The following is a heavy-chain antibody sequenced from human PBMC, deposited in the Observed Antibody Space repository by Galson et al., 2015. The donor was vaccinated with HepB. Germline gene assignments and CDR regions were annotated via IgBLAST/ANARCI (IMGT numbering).Heavy chain of an antibody. CDR2: IIPVLGTA. Sequence: SVKVSCKASGGTFSNYAFSWVRQAPGQGLEWMGGIIPVLGTATFAQKFQVRVTITADESTSTAHMELSSLRSEDTAVYYCARSSYSKSYYYYYIDVWGKGTTVTVSS. CDR3: ARSSYSKSYYYYYIDV. V-gene: IGHV1-69*13. CDR1: GGTFSNYA. D-gene: IGHD6-13*01. J-gene: IGHJ6*03.